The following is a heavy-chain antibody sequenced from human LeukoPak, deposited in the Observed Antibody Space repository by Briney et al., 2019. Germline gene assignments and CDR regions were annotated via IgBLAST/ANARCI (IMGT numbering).Heavy chain of an antibody. CDR2: IYYSGST. V-gene: IGHV4-31*03. CDR1: GGSISSGGYY. J-gene: IGHJ5*02. Sequence: PSQTLTLTCTVSGGSISSGGYYWSWIRQHPGKGLEWIGYIYYSGSTYYNPSLKSRVTISVDTSKNQFSLKLSSVTAADTAVYYCARDLGKDSSSSGLWFDPWAREPWSPSPQ. D-gene: IGHD6-6*01. CDR3: ARDLGKDSSSSGLWFDP.